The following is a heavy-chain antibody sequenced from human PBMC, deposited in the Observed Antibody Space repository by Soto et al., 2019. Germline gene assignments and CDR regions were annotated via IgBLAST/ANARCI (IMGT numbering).Heavy chain of an antibody. CDR2: IWYDGSNK. CDR1: GLTFSSYG. J-gene: IGHJ4*02. CDR3: ARSGVWGSFGY. Sequence: GGSLRLSCAASGLTFSSYGMHWVRQAPGKGLEWVAVIWYDGSNKYYADSVKGRFTISRDNAKNTLYLQMNSLRAEDTAVYCCARSGVWGSFGYWGQGTLVTVSS. D-gene: IGHD3-16*01. V-gene: IGHV3-33*01.